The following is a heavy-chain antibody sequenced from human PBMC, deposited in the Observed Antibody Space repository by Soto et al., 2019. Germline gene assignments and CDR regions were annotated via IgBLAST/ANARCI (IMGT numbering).Heavy chain of an antibody. J-gene: IGHJ6*02. Sequence: VNVSCTSSGFTFTSSAVQWVRQARGQRLEWIGWIVVGSGNTNYAQKFQERVTITRDMSTSTAYMELSSLRSEDTAVYYCAADVYYDFWSDRIDVWGQGTTVTVSS. V-gene: IGHV1-58*01. CDR1: GFTFTSSA. CDR2: IVVGSGNT. CDR3: AADVYYDFWSDRIDV. D-gene: IGHD3-3*01.